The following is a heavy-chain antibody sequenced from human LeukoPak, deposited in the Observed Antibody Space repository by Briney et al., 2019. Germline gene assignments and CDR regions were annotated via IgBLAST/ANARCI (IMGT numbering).Heavy chain of an antibody. CDR2: ISRSGSTI. CDR3: ARGDGGYYYGMDV. J-gene: IGHJ6*02. CDR1: EFTFSSSE. Sequence: PGGSLRLSCAASEFTFSSSEMNWVRQAPGKGLEWVSYISRSGSTIYYADSVKGRFTISRDNAKNSLFLQMNSQRAEDTAVYYCARGDGGYYYGMDVWGQGTTVTVSS. D-gene: IGHD3-10*01. V-gene: IGHV3-48*03.